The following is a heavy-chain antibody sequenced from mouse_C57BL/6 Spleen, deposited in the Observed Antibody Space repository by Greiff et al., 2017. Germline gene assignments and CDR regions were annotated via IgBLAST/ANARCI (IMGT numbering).Heavy chain of an antibody. Sequence: EVQLQPSGAELVRPGSSVKMSCKTSGYTFTSYGINWVQQRPGQGLEWIGNIYIGNGYTEYNEKFKGKATLTSDTSSRTAYMEFSSLTSEDSTIYFCAREDHYYGSSHYALDYWGQGTSVTVSS. CDR1: GYTFTSYG. D-gene: IGHD1-1*01. V-gene: IGHV1-58*01. CDR3: AREDHYYGSSHYALDY. CDR2: IYIGNGYT. J-gene: IGHJ4*01.